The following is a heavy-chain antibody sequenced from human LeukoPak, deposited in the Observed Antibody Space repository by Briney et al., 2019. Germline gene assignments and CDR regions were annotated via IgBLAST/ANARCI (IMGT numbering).Heavy chain of an antibody. V-gene: IGHV4-39*07. D-gene: IGHD5-24*01. CDR3: ARENWRDGYVGSK. CDR1: GGSIVSSTFY. CDR2: IHHSGST. Sequence: SETLSLTCSVSGGSIVSSTFYWGWVRQPPGKGLEWIGIIHHSGSTYYNSSLKSRVTISVDTSKNTLSLKLNSVTAADTAVYYCARENWRDGYVGSKWGQGTLVTVSS. J-gene: IGHJ4*02.